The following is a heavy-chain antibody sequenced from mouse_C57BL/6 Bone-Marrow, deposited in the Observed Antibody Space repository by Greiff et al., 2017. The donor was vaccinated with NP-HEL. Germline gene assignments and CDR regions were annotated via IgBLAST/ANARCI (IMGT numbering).Heavy chain of an antibody. D-gene: IGHD2-2*01. CDR3: AREGYQAWFAY. CDR2: ISDGGSYT. V-gene: IGHV5-4*01. Sequence: EVQRVESGGGLVKPGGSLKLSCAASGFTFSSYAMSWVRQTPEKRLEWVATISDGGSYTYYPDNVKGRFTISRDNAKNNLYLQMSHLKSEDTAMYYCAREGYQAWFAYWGQGTLVTVSA. CDR1: GFTFSSYA. J-gene: IGHJ3*01.